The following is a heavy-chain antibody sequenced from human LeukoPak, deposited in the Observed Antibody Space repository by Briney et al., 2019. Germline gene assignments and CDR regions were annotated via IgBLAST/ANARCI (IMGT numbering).Heavy chain of an antibody. CDR2: ISSNGGST. J-gene: IGHJ4*02. CDR1: GFTFNNYA. Sequence: GSLRLSCAASGFTFNNYAMHWVRQAPGKGLEYVSAISSNGGSTYYAKSVKGRFTISRDNSKNTLYLQMGSLRAEDMAVYYCARDRGTTSSAGYYFDYWGQGTLVTVSS. CDR3: ARDRGTTSSAGYYFDY. D-gene: IGHD6-6*01. V-gene: IGHV3-64*01.